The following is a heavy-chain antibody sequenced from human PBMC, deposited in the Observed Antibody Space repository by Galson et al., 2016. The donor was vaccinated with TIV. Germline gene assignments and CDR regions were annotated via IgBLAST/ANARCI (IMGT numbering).Heavy chain of an antibody. CDR3: TTDLGYCLISRCSLGLDY. Sequence: SLRLSCAASGFTFSNAWMTWVRQAPGRGLEWVGRIKSKSDGATTAHAAPVKGRFSISRDDSKDTVYLQMNNLKTEDTDLYFCTTDLGYCLISRCSLGLDYWGQGTLVTVSS. V-gene: IGHV3-15*01. D-gene: IGHD2-15*01. J-gene: IGHJ4*02. CDR2: IKSKSDGATT. CDR1: GFTFSNAW.